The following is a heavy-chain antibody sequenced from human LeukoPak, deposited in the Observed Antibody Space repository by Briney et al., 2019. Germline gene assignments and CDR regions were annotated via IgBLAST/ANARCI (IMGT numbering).Heavy chain of an antibody. D-gene: IGHD2-15*01. J-gene: IGHJ2*01. CDR2: IYSGGST. CDR3: ARSCSGGSCYSVWYFDL. V-gene: IGHV3-53*01. CDR1: GFTFDDYT. Sequence: GGSLRLSCAASGFTFDDYTMHWVRQAPGKGLEWVSVIYSGGSTYYADSVKGRFTISRDNSKNTLYLQMNSLRAEDTAVYYCARSCSGGSCYSVWYFDLWGRGTLVTVSS.